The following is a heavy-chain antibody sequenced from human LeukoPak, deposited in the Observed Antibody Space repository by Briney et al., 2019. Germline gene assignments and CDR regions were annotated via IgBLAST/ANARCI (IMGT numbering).Heavy chain of an antibody. Sequence: SETLSLTCAVYGGSFSGYYWSWIRQPPGRGLEWIGEINHSGSTNYNPSLKSRVTISVDTSKNQFSLKLSSVTAADTAVYYCASTGYCSSTSCPRPGRYWGQGTLVTVSS. V-gene: IGHV4-34*01. J-gene: IGHJ4*02. D-gene: IGHD2-2*01. CDR3: ASTGYCSSTSCPRPGRY. CDR2: INHSGST. CDR1: GGSFSGYY.